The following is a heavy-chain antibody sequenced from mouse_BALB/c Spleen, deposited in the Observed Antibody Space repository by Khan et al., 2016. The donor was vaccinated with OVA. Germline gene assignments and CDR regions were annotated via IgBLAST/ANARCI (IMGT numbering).Heavy chain of an antibody. CDR3: ARGNYYGYYFDY. V-gene: IGHV3-2*02. Sequence: VQLQQSGPGLVKPSQSLSLTCTVTGYSITSGYAWNWIRQFPRNKLEWMGYISYSGVTSYTPSLKSRISITRDTSKNQFFLQLNSVTTEDTATYYCARGNYYGYYFDYWGQGTTLTVSS. D-gene: IGHD1-1*01. CDR1: GYSITSGYA. J-gene: IGHJ2*01. CDR2: ISYSGVT.